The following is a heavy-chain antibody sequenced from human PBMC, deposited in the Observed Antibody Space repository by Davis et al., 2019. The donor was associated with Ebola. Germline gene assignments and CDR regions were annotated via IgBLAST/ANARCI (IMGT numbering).Heavy chain of an antibody. CDR1: GFTFSSYG. V-gene: IGHV3-7*03. D-gene: IGHD4-17*01. CDR2: IKQDGSEK. J-gene: IGHJ2*01. CDR3: ARGGEDYGGWYFDL. Sequence: GGSLRLSCAASGFTFSSYGMHWVRQAPGKGLEWVANIKQDGSEKYYVDSVKGRFTISRDNAENSLYLQMNSLRAEDSAVYYCARGGEDYGGWYFDLWGRGTPVTVSA.